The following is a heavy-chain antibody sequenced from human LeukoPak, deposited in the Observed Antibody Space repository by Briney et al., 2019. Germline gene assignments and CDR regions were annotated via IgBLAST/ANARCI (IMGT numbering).Heavy chain of an antibody. Sequence: GGSLRLSCAASGFTFSSYAMSWVRQAPGKGLEWVSAISGSGGSTYYADSVKGRFTISRDNSKNTLYLQLNSLRAEDTAVYYCASSIAAAIDDYWGQGTLVTVSS. D-gene: IGHD6-13*01. CDR2: ISGSGGST. V-gene: IGHV3-23*01. CDR3: ASSIAAAIDDY. CDR1: GFTFSSYA. J-gene: IGHJ4*02.